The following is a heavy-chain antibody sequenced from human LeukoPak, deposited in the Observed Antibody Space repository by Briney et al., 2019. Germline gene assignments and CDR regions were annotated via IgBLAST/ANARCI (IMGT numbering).Heavy chain of an antibody. CDR2: ISYDGSSK. CDR1: GFTFSSYG. D-gene: IGHD5-18*01. J-gene: IGHJ4*02. V-gene: IGHV3-30*18. Sequence: GRSLRLSCAASGFTFSSYGMHWVRQAPGKGLEWVAVISYDGSSKYYADSVKGRFTISRDNSKNTLYLQMNSLRAEDTAVYYCAKESTERGYSYGYPSDYWGQGTLVTVSS. CDR3: AKESTERGYSYGYPSDY.